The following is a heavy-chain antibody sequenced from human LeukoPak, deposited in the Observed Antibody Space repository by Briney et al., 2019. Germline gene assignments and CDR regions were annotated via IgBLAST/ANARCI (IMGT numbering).Heavy chain of an antibody. CDR1: GGSISSSSYY. J-gene: IGHJ3*02. V-gene: IGHV4-39*01. D-gene: IGHD2-2*01. CDR3: ARAPLPAATGRDAFDI. Sequence: SETLSLTCTVSGGSISSSSYYWGWIRQPPGKGLEWIGSIYYSGSTYYNPSLKSRVTISVDTSKNQFSLKLSSVTAADTAVYYCARAPLPAATGRDAFDIWGQGTMVTVSS. CDR2: IYYSGST.